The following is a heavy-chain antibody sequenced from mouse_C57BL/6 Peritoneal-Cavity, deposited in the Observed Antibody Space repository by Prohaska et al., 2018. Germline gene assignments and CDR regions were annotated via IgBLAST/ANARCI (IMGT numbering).Heavy chain of an antibody. CDR2: INTYSGVP. CDR3: ESDINRQALSLHD. J-gene: IGHJ2*01. D-gene: IGHD6-1*01. V-gene: IGHV9-3*01. CDR1: GYTFTTYG. Sequence: IPSVQSGHALMKLGETVKISCKASGYTFTTYGMSWVKHAPGKGLKWMGWINTYSGVPTYADELKGRFAFSLETSNSTAYMQINNLNNDYKATSTSESDINRQALSLHDGGQGNTVTVS.